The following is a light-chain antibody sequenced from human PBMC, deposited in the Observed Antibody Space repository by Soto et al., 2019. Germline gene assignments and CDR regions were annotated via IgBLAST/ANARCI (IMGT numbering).Light chain of an antibody. CDR1: QSISSY. CDR3: QQYNNWPIT. CDR2: GAS. J-gene: IGKJ5*01. V-gene: IGKV3D-15*01. Sequence: EIVFTQSPYTLSLSPGERATLSCRASQSISSYLAWYQQKPGQAPRLLIYGASSRATGIPDRFSGSGSGTEFTLTINSLQSEDFAVYYCQQYNNWPITFGQGTRLEI.